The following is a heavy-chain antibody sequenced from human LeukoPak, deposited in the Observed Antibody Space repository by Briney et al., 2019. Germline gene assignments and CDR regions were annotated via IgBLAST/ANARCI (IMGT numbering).Heavy chain of an antibody. V-gene: IGHV3-23*01. CDR3: AKSRGIYGNSGWRTFDY. J-gene: IGHJ4*02. CDR1: GFTFSSYA. D-gene: IGHD6-19*01. Sequence: PGGSLRLSCAASGFTFSSYAMTWVRQAPGKGLEWVSAISPTSNSTYYADSVKGRFTISRDNSKNTLYLQMNSLRAEDTAIYYCAKSRGIYGNSGWRTFDYWGQGTLVTVSS. CDR2: ISPTSNST.